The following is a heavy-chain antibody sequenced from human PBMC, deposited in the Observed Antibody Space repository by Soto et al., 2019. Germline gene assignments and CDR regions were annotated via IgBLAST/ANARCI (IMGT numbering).Heavy chain of an antibody. CDR2: IYPGASDI. D-gene: IGHD3-10*01. J-gene: IGHJ4*01. CDR3: ARQGTSRGSDYAAFDS. V-gene: IGHV5-51*01. Sequence: HRKGLEWMGVIYPGASDIRYSPSFEGHVTISADKSTNTAYLQWSSLEAADTAIYYCARQGTSRGSDYAAFDSWGPGILIT.